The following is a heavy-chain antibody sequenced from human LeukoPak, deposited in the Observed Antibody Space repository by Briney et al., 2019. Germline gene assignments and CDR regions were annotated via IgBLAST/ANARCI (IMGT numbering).Heavy chain of an antibody. Sequence: PSETLSLTCTVSGGSISSYYWSWIRQPPGKGLEWIGYIYYSGSTNYNPSLKSRVTISVDTSKNQFSLKLSSVTAADTAVYYCRGYCSSTSCYLVAPPFDYWGQGTLVTVSS. CDR2: IYYSGST. D-gene: IGHD2-2*01. CDR1: GGSISSYY. J-gene: IGHJ4*02. V-gene: IGHV4-59*12. CDR3: RGYCSSTSCYLVAPPFDY.